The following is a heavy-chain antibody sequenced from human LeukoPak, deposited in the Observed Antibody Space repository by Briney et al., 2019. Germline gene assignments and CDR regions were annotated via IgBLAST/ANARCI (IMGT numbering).Heavy chain of an antibody. CDR1: GGTFSSYT. D-gene: IGHD3-10*01. CDR3: ARDVRGSLARGVVYSDYYHYYIDV. V-gene: IGHV1-69*05. CDR2: IIPIFGTA. Sequence: SVKVSCKASGGTFSSYTISWVRQAPGQGLEWMGRIIPIFGTADYAQKFQGRVTITTDGSKSTAYMELSSLRSEDTAVYYCARDVRGSLARGVVYSDYYHYYIDVWGEGTTVTVSS. J-gene: IGHJ6*03.